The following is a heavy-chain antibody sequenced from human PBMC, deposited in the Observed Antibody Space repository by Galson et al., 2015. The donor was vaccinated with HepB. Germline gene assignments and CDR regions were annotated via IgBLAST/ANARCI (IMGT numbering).Heavy chain of an antibody. CDR3: ARDGYSSSWYVRYFDL. CDR2: IYSGGST. V-gene: IGHV3-66*01. D-gene: IGHD6-13*01. J-gene: IGHJ2*01. Sequence: SLRLSCAASGFTVSSNYMSWVRQAPGKGLEWVSVIYSGGSTYYADSVKGRFTISRDNSKNTLYLQMNSLRAEDTAVYYWARDGYSSSWYVRYFDLWGRGTLVPVPS. CDR1: GFTVSSNY.